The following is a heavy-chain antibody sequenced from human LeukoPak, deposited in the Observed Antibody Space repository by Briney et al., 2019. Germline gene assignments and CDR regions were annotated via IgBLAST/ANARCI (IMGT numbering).Heavy chain of an antibody. Sequence: PGGSLRLPCAASGFTFSSYNMNWVRQAPGKGLEWVSSISSSSSYIYYADSVRGRFTISRDNAKNSLYLQMNSLRAEDTAVYYCARDSIAAAFDYWGQGTLVTVSS. J-gene: IGHJ4*02. D-gene: IGHD6-13*01. CDR2: ISSSSSYI. V-gene: IGHV3-21*01. CDR3: ARDSIAAAFDY. CDR1: GFTFSSYN.